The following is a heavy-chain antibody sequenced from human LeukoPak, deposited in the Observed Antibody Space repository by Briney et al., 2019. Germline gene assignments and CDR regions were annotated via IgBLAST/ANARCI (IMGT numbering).Heavy chain of an antibody. D-gene: IGHD3-10*01. CDR2: ISAYNGNT. J-gene: IGHJ4*02. CDR1: GYTFTSYG. Sequence: ASVKVSCKASGYTFTSYGISWVRQAPGQGLEWMGWISAYNGNTNCAQKLQGRVTMTTDTSTSTAYMELRSLRSDDTAVYYCARGPSTGYELLWFGELHFDYWGQGTLVTVSS. V-gene: IGHV1-18*01. CDR3: ARGPSTGYELLWFGELHFDY.